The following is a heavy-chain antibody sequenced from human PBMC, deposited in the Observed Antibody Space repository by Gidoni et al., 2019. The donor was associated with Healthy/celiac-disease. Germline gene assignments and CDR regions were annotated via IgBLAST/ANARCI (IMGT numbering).Heavy chain of an antibody. CDR3: ARASSGWYVWDY. J-gene: IGHJ4*02. Sequence: EVQLVESGGGLVQPGGSLRLSCAASGFTSRSYSMNWVRQAPGKGLEWVSYISSSSSTIYYADSVKGRFTISRDNAKNSLYLQMNSLRDEDTAVYYCARASSGWYVWDYWGQGTLVTVSS. CDR1: GFTSRSYS. D-gene: IGHD6-19*01. V-gene: IGHV3-48*02. CDR2: ISSSSSTI.